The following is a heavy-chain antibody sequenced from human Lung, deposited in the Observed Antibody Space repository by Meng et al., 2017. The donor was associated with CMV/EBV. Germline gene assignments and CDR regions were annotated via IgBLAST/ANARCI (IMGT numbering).Heavy chain of an antibody. CDR3: ARVGNERITIFGVVTKGAFDT. CDR2: INPSGGST. D-gene: IGHD3-3*01. Sequence: ASXXVSXKASGYTFTSYYMHWVRQAPGQGLEWMGIINPSGGSTSYAQKFQGRVTMTRDTSTSTVYMELSSLRSEDTAVYYCARVGNERITIFGVVTKGAFDTWXQGTXVTVSS. J-gene: IGHJ3*02. V-gene: IGHV1-46*01. CDR1: GYTFTSYY.